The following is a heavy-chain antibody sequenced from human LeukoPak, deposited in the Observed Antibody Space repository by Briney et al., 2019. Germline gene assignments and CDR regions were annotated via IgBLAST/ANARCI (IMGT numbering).Heavy chain of an antibody. V-gene: IGHV1-18*01. D-gene: IGHD4-17*01. CDR1: GYTFASYG. CDR3: ARDRNYGENFDY. CDR2: ISAYNGNT. J-gene: IGHJ4*02. Sequence: ASVKVSCKASGYTFASYGISWVRQAPGQGLEWMGWISAYNGNTNYAQKLQGRVTMTTDTSTSTAYMELRSLRSDDTAVYYCARDRNYGENFDYWGQGTLVTVSS.